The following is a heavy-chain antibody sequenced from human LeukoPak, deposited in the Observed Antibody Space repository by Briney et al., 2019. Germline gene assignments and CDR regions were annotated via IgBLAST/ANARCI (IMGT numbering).Heavy chain of an antibody. CDR2: INHSGST. Sequence: PSETLSLTCAVYGGSFSGYYWSWIRQPPGKGLEWIGEINHSGSTNYNPSLKSRVTISVDTSKNQFSLKLSSVTAADTAVYYCARGEYSSPPDYWGQGTLVTVSS. J-gene: IGHJ4*02. D-gene: IGHD6-6*01. V-gene: IGHV4-34*01. CDR3: ARGEYSSPPDY. CDR1: GGSFSGYY.